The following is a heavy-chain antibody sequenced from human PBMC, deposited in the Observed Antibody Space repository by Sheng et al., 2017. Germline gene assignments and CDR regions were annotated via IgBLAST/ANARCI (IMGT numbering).Heavy chain of an antibody. CDR3: ARDQGDGYNQIDY. V-gene: IGHV3-30*19. CDR1: GFAFNVFG. Sequence: QVQLVESGGGVVQPGRSLRLSCTASGFAFNVFGMHWVRQAPGKGLECVGVLSHDGSEEYYAKSVKGRFTISRDNSKNKLYLQMNSLRAEDTAVYFCARDQGDGYNQIDYWGQGTLVTVSS. CDR2: LSHDGSEE. D-gene: IGHD5-12*01. J-gene: IGHJ4*02.